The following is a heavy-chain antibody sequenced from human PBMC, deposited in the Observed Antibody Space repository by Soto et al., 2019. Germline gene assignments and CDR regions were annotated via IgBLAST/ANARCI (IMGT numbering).Heavy chain of an antibody. V-gene: IGHV3-30-3*01. CDR1: GFTFSSYA. J-gene: IGHJ6*02. CDR3: ARDLFQSDCSSTSCYAPGDYYYGMDV. D-gene: IGHD2-2*01. CDR2: ISYDGSNK. Sequence: GGSLRLSCAASGFTFSSYAMHWVRQAPGKGLEWVAVISYDGSNKYYADSVKGRFTISRDNSKNTLYLQMNSLRAEDTAVYYCARDLFQSDCSSTSCYAPGDYYYGMDVWGQGTTVTVSS.